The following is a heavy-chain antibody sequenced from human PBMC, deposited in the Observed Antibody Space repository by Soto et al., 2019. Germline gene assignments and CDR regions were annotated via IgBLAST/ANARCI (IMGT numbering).Heavy chain of an antibody. CDR1: GYMFVTYG. CDR3: ARDLDGSGSYYTDY. CDR2: ISAYNGNT. V-gene: IGHV1-18*01. J-gene: IGHJ4*02. D-gene: IGHD3-10*01. Sequence: ASVKVSCKASGYMFVTYGINWVRQAPGQGLEWMGWISAYNGNTKYAQNLQGRVTMTTDASTSTAYMEMRSLRSDDTAVYYCARDLDGSGSYYTDYWGPGTLVTVS.